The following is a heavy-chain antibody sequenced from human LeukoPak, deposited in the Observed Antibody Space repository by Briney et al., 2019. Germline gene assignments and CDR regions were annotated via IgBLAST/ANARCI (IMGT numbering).Heavy chain of an antibody. J-gene: IGHJ4*02. D-gene: IGHD2-2*01. CDR2: IQFNENNK. V-gene: IGHV3-30*02. Sequence: GGSLRLSCAASGFTFSAYGMHWVRQAPGKGLEWVAFIQFNENNKFYADSVKGRFTISRDNSKNTLHLQMNSLRAEDTAVYYCARWYCSSTSCYYDYWGQGTLVTVSS. CDR3: ARWYCSSTSCYYDY. CDR1: GFTFSAYG.